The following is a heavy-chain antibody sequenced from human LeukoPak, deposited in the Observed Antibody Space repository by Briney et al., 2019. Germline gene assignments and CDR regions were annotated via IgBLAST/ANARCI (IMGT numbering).Heavy chain of an antibody. CDR3: ARTMTTVTTHFDY. CDR1: GGXLNSYY. V-gene: IGHV4-4*07. Sequence: PSETLSLTCSVSGGXLNSYYCTWIRQPAGRGLEWIGRIYSSGSTNYNPSLKSRVTMSVDTSKNQFSLKLSSVTAADTAVYYCARTMTTVTTHFDYWGQGTLVTVSS. D-gene: IGHD4-17*01. CDR2: IYSSGST. J-gene: IGHJ4*02.